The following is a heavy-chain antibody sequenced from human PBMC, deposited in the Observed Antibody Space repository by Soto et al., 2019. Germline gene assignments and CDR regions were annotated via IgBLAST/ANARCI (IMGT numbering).Heavy chain of an antibody. CDR2: IYYSGST. CDR1: GGCR. CDR3: ARDWFVVVPAAMKGRKGYYYGMDV. D-gene: IGHD2-2*01. Sequence: GGCRRSMKSKDPGKGLEGVGDIYYSGSTYYNPSLKSRVTISVDTSKNQFSLKLSSVTAADTAVYYCARDWFVVVPAAMKGRKGYYYGMDVWGQGTTVTVSS. V-gene: IGHV4-31*02. J-gene: IGHJ6*02.